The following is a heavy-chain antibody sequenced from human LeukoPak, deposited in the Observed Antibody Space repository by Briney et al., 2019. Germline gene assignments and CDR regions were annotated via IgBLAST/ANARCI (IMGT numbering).Heavy chain of an antibody. V-gene: IGHV1-2*02. CDR3: ARKAVD. Sequence: ASVKVSCRASGYSFTDYNIHWIRQAPGQGLEWMGWMNPNTGGTHFAQKFQGRVAMTSDTSIATAYMEMTRLQYDDTAVYYCARKAVDWGQGTLVTVSA. J-gene: IGHJ4*02. CDR1: GYSFTDYN. D-gene: IGHD6-19*01. CDR2: MNPNTGGT.